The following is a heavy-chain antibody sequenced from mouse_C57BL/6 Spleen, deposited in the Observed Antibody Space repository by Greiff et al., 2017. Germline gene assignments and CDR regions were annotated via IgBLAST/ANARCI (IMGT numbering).Heavy chain of an antibody. Sequence: QVQLQQPGAELVMPGASVKLSCKASGYTFTSYWMHWVKQRPGQGLEWIGEIDPSDSYTNYNKKFKGKSTLTVNKSSSTAYMQLSSLTSEGSAVYYCARTYPFTTVVATRAMDYWGQGASVTVSS. CDR1: GYTFTSYW. J-gene: IGHJ4*01. CDR3: ARTYPFTTVVATRAMDY. V-gene: IGHV1-69*01. CDR2: IDPSDSYT. D-gene: IGHD1-1*01.